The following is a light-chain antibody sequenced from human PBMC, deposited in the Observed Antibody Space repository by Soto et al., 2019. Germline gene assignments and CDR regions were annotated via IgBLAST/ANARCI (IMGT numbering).Light chain of an antibody. CDR1: QSVSNNY. J-gene: IGKJ4*01. CDR2: GAS. V-gene: IGKV3-20*01. Sequence: EIVLTHSPGTLSLCPWEIATLSCRASQSVSNNYLAWYQQKPGQAPRLLIYGASNRAIGIPDRFSGSGSGTDFTLTISSLQSEDFAVYYCQQYNNWPLTFGGGTKVDIK. CDR3: QQYNNWPLT.